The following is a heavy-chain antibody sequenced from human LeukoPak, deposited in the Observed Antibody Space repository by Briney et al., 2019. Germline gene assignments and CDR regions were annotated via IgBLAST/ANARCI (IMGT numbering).Heavy chain of an antibody. CDR2: IWFDGSDT. Sequence: GGSLRLSCAASGFTFNNYGMHWVRQAPGKGLEWVAVIWFDGSDTRYADSMKGRFTISRDDSKNTVHLQMNSLRVEDTAVYYCGRGNFPHCSGDCFDSWGQGTLVTVSS. CDR1: GFTFNNYG. CDR3: GRGNFPHCSGDCFDS. J-gene: IGHJ4*02. V-gene: IGHV3-33*01. D-gene: IGHD2-21*02.